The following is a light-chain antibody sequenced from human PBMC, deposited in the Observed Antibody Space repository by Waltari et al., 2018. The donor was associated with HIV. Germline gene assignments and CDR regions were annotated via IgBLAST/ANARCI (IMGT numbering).Light chain of an antibody. CDR2: GVF. J-gene: IGLJ2*01. CDR1: TRDVGDYNY. CDR3: TSYAGRNTLV. Sequence: QYALTLPLSASGAPGHSVTLSYPGKTRDVGDYNYVSWYQQHPGKAPKLMIYGVFTRPSGVPDRFSGSKSGNTASLTVSGLQAEDEADYYCTSYAGRNTLVFGGGTKLTVL. V-gene: IGLV2-8*01.